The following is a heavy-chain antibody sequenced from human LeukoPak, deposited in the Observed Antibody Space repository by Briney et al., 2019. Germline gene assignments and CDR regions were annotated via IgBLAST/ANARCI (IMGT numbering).Heavy chain of an antibody. J-gene: IGHJ6*02. CDR3: GRTIAQYSNSWLYYFYGLDV. Sequence: GGSLRLSCTASGFTFGGYAMTWVRQAPGKGLEWVSSISGGSEDSYYADSVKGRFTISRDNSRSTLYLQMNSLRADDTAVYYCGRTIAQYSNSWLYYFYGLDVWGQGNTVTVSS. CDR2: ISGGSEDS. D-gene: IGHD6-13*01. V-gene: IGHV3-23*01. CDR1: GFTFGGYA.